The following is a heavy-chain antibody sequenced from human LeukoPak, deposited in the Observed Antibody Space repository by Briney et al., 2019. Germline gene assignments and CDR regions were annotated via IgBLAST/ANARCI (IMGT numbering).Heavy chain of an antibody. J-gene: IGHJ6*02. CDR3: ARDEPYRYYYYGMDV. CDR2: ISAYNGNT. CDR1: GYTFTSYG. V-gene: IGHV1-18*01. Sequence: ASVKVSCKASGYTFTSYGISWVRQAPGQGLEWMGWISAYNGNTNYAQKLQGRVTMTTDTSTSTAYMELRSLRSDDTAVYYCARDEPYRYYYYGMDVWGQGTTVAVSS. D-gene: IGHD1-1*01.